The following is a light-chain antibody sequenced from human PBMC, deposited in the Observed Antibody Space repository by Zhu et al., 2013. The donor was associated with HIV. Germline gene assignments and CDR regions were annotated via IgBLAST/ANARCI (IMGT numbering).Light chain of an antibody. CDR1: QNVNRF. V-gene: IGKV3D-15*01. CDR2: AAS. Sequence: DIVMTQSPTFMSVPPGERATLSCRASQNVNRFLAWYQKQPGQAPRLLIYAASARASGIPTRFSGSGSGTEFTLTISSLHPDDFATYYCQQYNSYSPITFGQGTRVDIK. CDR3: QQYNSYSPIT. J-gene: IGKJ5*01.